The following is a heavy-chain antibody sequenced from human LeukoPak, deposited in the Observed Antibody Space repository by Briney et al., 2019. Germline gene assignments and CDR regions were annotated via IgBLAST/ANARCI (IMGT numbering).Heavy chain of an antibody. Sequence: GGSLRLSCAASGFTFSSYAMHWVRQAPGKGLEWVAVISYDGSNKYYADSMKGRFTISRDNSKNTLYLQMNSLRAEDTAVYYCVRWYGGSGLENYYYYMDVWGKGTTVTISS. D-gene: IGHD3-10*01. CDR3: VRWYGGSGLENYYYYMDV. V-gene: IGHV3-30*04. J-gene: IGHJ6*03. CDR1: GFTFSSYA. CDR2: ISYDGSNK.